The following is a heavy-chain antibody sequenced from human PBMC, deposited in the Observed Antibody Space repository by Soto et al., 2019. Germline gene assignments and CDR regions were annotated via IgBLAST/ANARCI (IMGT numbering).Heavy chain of an antibody. CDR1: GFTFSSYW. Sequence: GGSLRLSCAASGFTFSSYWMIWVRQAPGKGLEWVANIKQDGSEKYYVDSVKGRFTISRDNAKNSLYLQMNSLRDEDTAVYYCARENYDSSGYYGMDVWGQGTTVTVSS. D-gene: IGHD3-22*01. CDR2: IKQDGSEK. V-gene: IGHV3-7*01. CDR3: ARENYDSSGYYGMDV. J-gene: IGHJ6*02.